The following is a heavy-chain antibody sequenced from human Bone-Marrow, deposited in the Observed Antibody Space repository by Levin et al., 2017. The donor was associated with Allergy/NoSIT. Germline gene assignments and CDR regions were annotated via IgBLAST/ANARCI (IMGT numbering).Heavy chain of an antibody. V-gene: IGHV1-18*01. J-gene: IGHJ6*03. D-gene: IGHD2-2*01. CDR2: ISAYNGNT. CDR1: GYTFTSYG. Sequence: GESLKISCKASGYTFTSYGISWVRQAPGQGLEWMGWISAYNGNTNYAQKLQGRVTMTTDTSTSTAYMELRSLRSDDTAVYYCASQVVPAAKGYYYYYMDVWGKGTTVTVSS. CDR3: ASQVVPAAKGYYYYYMDV.